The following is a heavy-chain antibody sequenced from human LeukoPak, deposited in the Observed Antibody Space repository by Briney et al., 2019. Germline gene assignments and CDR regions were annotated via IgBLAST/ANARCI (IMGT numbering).Heavy chain of an antibody. D-gene: IGHD5-12*01. J-gene: IGHJ4*02. V-gene: IGHV3-74*01. CDR2: INPDGSTT. CDR3: ARDPTQWLRYGYFDY. Sequence: EGSLRLSCAASGFTFSRYWIHWVRQAPGKGLEWVSRINPDGSTTTYADSVKGRFTISRDNAKNSLYLQMNSLRAEDTAVYYCARDPTQWLRYGYFDYWAREPWSPSPQ. CDR1: GFTFSRYW.